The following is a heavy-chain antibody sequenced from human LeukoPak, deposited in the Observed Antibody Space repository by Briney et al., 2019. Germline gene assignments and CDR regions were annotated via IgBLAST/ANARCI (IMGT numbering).Heavy chain of an antibody. D-gene: IGHD3-10*01. J-gene: IGHJ6*02. CDR1: GFTFSSYW. CDR3: ARERSFGELSSGMDV. CDR2: IKQDGSEK. Sequence: PGGSLRLSCAASGFTFSSYWMSWVRQAPGKGLEWVANIKQDGSEKYYEDSVKGRFTISRDNAKNSLYLQMNSLRAEDTAVYYCARERSFGELSSGMDVWGQGTTVTVSS. V-gene: IGHV3-7*01.